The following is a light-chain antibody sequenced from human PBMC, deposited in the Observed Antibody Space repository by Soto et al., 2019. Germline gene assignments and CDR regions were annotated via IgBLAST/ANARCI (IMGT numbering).Light chain of an antibody. CDR3: QQLNSYPGKT. CDR1: QGISSY. Sequence: DIQLTQSPSFLSASVGDRVTITCRASQGISSYLAWYQQKPGKAPKLLINAASTLQSGVPSRFSGSGSGTEFTLTISSLQPEDFATYYCQQLNSYPGKTFGQGTKLEIK. J-gene: IGKJ2*01. V-gene: IGKV1-9*01. CDR2: AAS.